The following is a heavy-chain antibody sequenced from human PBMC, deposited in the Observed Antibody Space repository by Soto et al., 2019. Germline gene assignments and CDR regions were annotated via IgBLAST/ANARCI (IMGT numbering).Heavy chain of an antibody. CDR3: IAVAPHFDY. CDR2: IYYTGST. J-gene: IGHJ4*02. V-gene: IGHV4-39*01. Sequence: QLQLQESGPGLVKPSETLSLTCTVSGGSISSSSYYWGWIRQPPGKGLEWIGSIYYTGSTYYNPSLKGRVTISVDTAKNQFSLKLSSVTAADTAVYYCIAVAPHFDYWGQGTLVTVSS. CDR1: GGSISSSSYY. D-gene: IGHD6-19*01.